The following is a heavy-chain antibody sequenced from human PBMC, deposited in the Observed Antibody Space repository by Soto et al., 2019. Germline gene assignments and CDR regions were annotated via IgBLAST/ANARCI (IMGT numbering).Heavy chain of an antibody. CDR3: ARAGGSYDVGFDY. Sequence: QVQLQESGPGLVKPSETLSLTCTVSGGSISSYYWSWIRQPPGKGLEWIGYIYYSGSTNYKPSLKSRVTISVDTAKNQFSLKLSSVTAADTAVYYCARAGGSYDVGFDYWGQGTLVTVSS. CDR1: GGSISSYY. D-gene: IGHD1-26*01. V-gene: IGHV4-59*01. CDR2: IYYSGST. J-gene: IGHJ4*02.